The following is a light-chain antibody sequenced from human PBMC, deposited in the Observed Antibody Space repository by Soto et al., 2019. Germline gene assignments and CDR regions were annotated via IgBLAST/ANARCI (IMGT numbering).Light chain of an antibody. Sequence: DIQMTQSPSTLSASVGDRVTITCRASQSISSWLAWYQQKPGKAPKFLIYDASNLESGVPSRFSGSGSGTEVTLTISSLQPDDFATYYCQQYSSYWTFGQGTKVEIK. J-gene: IGKJ1*01. V-gene: IGKV1-5*01. CDR2: DAS. CDR1: QSISSW. CDR3: QQYSSYWT.